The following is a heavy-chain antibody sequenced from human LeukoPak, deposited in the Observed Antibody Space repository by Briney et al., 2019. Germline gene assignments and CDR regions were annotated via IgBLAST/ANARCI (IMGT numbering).Heavy chain of an antibody. D-gene: IGHD3-3*01. Sequence: ASVKVSCKASGYTFTSYDINWVRQATGQGLEWMGWMNPNSGNTGYAQKFQGRVTMTRNTSISTAYMELSSLRSEDTAVYYCARIDRAYYDCWSGYYTKVNFDYWGQGTLVTVSS. CDR3: ARIDRAYYDCWSGYYTKVNFDY. V-gene: IGHV1-8*01. CDR1: GYTFTSYD. CDR2: MNPNSGNT. J-gene: IGHJ4*02.